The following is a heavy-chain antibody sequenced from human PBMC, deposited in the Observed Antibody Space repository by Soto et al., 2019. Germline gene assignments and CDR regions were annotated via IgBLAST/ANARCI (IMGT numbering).Heavy chain of an antibody. J-gene: IGHJ4*02. CDR1: GFTFSDYY. CDR2: ISSSGSTI. D-gene: IGHD3-16*02. V-gene: IGHV3-11*01. Sequence: GGSLRLSCAASGFTFSDYYMSWIRQAPGKGLEWVSYISSSGSTIYYADSVKGRFTISRDNAKNSLYLQMNSLRAEDTAVYYCARDGRVDYIWGSYRPTEYYFDYWGQGTLVTVSS. CDR3: ARDGRVDYIWGSYRPTEYYFDY.